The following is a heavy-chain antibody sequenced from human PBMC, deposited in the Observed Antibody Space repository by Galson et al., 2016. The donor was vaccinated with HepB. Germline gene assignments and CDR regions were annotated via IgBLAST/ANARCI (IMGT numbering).Heavy chain of an antibody. CDR1: GFTLSNSA. Sequence: SLRLSCAASGFTLSNSAMSWVRQAPGKGLEWVSAMSDSGGSTYYADSVKGRFTISRDNSKNTLYLQMNSLGAEDTAIYYCAVRYSRIWYFQHWGRGTLVSVSS. J-gene: IGHJ1*01. V-gene: IGHV3-23*01. CDR3: AVRYSRIWYFQH. CDR2: MSDSGGST. D-gene: IGHD6-13*01.